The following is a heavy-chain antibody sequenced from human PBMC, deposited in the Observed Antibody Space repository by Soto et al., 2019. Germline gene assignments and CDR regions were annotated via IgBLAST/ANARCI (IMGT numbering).Heavy chain of an antibody. D-gene: IGHD2-15*01. V-gene: IGHV4-30-2*01. J-gene: IGHJ4*02. CDR2: IYQSGST. CDR3: ARGGLLGYCSGATCHNSFDY. CDR1: GASISSGGYS. Sequence: QLQLQESGSGLVKPSQTLSLTCAVSGASISSGGYSWSWIRQPPGKGLEWIGYIYQSGSTFYNPYLKSRVTISVDRSKNQFSLKLSSVTAADTAVYYCARGGLLGYCSGATCHNSFDYWGQGILVTVSS.